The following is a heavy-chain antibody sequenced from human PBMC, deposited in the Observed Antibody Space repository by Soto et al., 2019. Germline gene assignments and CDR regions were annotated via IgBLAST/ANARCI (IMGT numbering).Heavy chain of an antibody. CDR3: ARTTAVPNTLRSRYFFDY. D-gene: IGHD4-17*01. V-gene: IGHV4-61*01. Sequence: SETLSLTCSVSGGSVSDKTYYWSWIRQPPGKRLEWIGYVYYSGTTNYNPSLKSRVTISVDLSKNRFSLRLSSVTTADTALYYCARTTAVPNTLRSRYFFDYWGQGALVTVSS. J-gene: IGHJ4*02. CDR1: GGSVSDKTYY. CDR2: VYYSGTT.